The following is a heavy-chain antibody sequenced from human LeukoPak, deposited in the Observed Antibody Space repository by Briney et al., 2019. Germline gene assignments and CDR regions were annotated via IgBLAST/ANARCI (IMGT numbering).Heavy chain of an antibody. CDR2: INHSGRT. J-gene: IGHJ4*02. V-gene: IGHV4-34*01. CDR1: GFTFSSYW. CDR3: ARVSVAGVLQFDY. Sequence: GSLRLSCAASGFTFSSYWMSWIRQSPGKGLEWIGEINHSGRTNYNPSLKSRVTISVDTSKNQFSLKLTSVTAADTAVFYCARVSVAGVLQFDYWSQGTLVTVSS. D-gene: IGHD6-19*01.